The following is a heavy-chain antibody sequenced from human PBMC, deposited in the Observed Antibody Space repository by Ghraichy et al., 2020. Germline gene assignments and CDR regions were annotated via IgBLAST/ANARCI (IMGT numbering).Heavy chain of an antibody. J-gene: IGHJ4*02. Sequence: GGSLRLSCAASGFTFSSYSMNWVRQAPGKGLEWVSSISSSSYIYYADSVKGRFTISRDNAKNSLYLQMNSLRAEDTAVYYCARGRGIAATRVDYWGQGTLVTVSS. D-gene: IGHD6-13*01. CDR2: ISSSSYI. V-gene: IGHV3-21*01. CDR3: ARGRGIAATRVDY. CDR1: GFTFSSYS.